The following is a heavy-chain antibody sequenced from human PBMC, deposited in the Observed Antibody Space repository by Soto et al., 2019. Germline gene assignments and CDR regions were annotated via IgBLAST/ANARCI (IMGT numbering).Heavy chain of an antibody. Sequence: GGSLRLSCAGSGFTFGDSYMSWIRQAPGKGLEWVAVISYDGSNKYYADSVKGRFTISRDNSKNTLYLQMNSLRAEDTAVYYCAKDLGRYCTNGVCYGMDVWGQGTTVTVSS. CDR2: ISYDGSNK. V-gene: IGHV3-30*18. D-gene: IGHD2-8*01. J-gene: IGHJ6*02. CDR1: GFTFGDSY. CDR3: AKDLGRYCTNGVCYGMDV.